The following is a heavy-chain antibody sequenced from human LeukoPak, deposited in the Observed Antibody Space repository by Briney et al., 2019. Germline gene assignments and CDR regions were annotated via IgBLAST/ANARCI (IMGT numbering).Heavy chain of an antibody. CDR1: GFTFSDFW. CDR3: AIATTGRGALGP. CDR2: TNEAGGDK. D-gene: IGHD1-1*01. Sequence: QTGGSLRLSCAASGFTFSDFWMSWVRQAPGKGLECVASTNEAGGDKLYVDSVKGRFTISRDNSKNSLSLQMNSLTADDTAIYYCAIATTGRGALGPWGQGTLVSVSS. J-gene: IGHJ5*02. V-gene: IGHV3-7*01.